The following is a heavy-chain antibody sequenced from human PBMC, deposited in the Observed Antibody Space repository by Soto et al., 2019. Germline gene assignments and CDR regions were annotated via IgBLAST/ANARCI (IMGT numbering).Heavy chain of an antibody. CDR1: GGTFSNYA. CDR3: AKDGGRDGCFRNWFDL. D-gene: IGHD2-15*01. V-gene: IGHV1-69*13. J-gene: IGHJ5*02. Sequence: SVKVSCKASGGTFSNYAITWVRQAPGQGLEWLGRIIPIFGSVTFAQKFQGRITLTADESTTTVYMELSSLRSDDTAVYYCAKDGGRDGCFRNWFDLWGQATQVTVSS. CDR2: IIPIFGSV.